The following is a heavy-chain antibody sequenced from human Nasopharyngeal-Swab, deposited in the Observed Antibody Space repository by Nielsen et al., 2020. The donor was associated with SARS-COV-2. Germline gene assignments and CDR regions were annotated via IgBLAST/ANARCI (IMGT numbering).Heavy chain of an antibody. CDR2: ISSSSSYK. V-gene: IGHV3-21*01. CDR3: ARDGVTIFGVVGYYYMDV. D-gene: IGHD3-3*01. J-gene: IGHJ6*03. CDR1: GFTFSSYS. Sequence: GESLKISCAASGFTFSSYSMNWVRQAPGKGLEWVSSISSSSSYKYYADSVKGRFTISRDNAKNSLYLQMNSLRAEDTAVYYCARDGVTIFGVVGYYYMDVWGKGTTVTVSS.